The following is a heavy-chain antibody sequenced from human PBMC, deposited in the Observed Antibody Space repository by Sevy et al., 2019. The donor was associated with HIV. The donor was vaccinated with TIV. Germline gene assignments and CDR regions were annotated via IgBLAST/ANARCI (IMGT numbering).Heavy chain of an antibody. CDR2: SGNKANIYTT. D-gene: IGHD3-10*01. V-gene: IGHV3-72*01. CDR1: GFSFSDYN. Sequence: GGSLRLSCEASGFSFSDYNMDWVRQAPGRGLEWLGRSGNKANIYTTQYAASVKGRFSTSRDDLKNSLSLQMNSLNTEDTAVYYCARELWYGELGGWFDPWGQGTLVTVSS. CDR3: ARELWYGELGGWFDP. J-gene: IGHJ5*02.